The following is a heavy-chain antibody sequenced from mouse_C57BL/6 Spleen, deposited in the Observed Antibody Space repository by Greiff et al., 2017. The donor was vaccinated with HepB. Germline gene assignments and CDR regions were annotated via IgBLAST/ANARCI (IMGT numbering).Heavy chain of an antibody. J-gene: IGHJ3*01. CDR1: GYTFTSYW. CDR2: IHPNSGST. D-gene: IGHD2-3*01. CDR3: ARGDGYSFFAY. Sequence: QVQLQQPGAELVKPGASVKLSCKASGYTFTSYWMHWVKQRPGQGLEWIGMIHPNSGSTNYNEKFKNKATLTVDKSSSTAYMQLSSLTSEDSAVYFCARGDGYSFFAYWGQGTLVTVSA. V-gene: IGHV1-64*01.